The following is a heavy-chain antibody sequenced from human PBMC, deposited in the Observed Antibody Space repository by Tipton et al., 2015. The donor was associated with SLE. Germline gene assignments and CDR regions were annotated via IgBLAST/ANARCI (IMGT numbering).Heavy chain of an antibody. V-gene: IGHV4-4*07. CDR1: GGSISSYY. CDR2: IYTSGST. D-gene: IGHD3-22*01. CDR3: ARDAPTYYYDGANAFDI. J-gene: IGHJ3*02. Sequence: TLSLTCTVSGGSISSYYWSWIRQPAGKGLEWIGRIYTSGSTNYNPSLKSRVTISVDTSKNQFSLKLTSVTAADTAVYYCARDAPTYYYDGANAFDIWGQGTMVTVSS.